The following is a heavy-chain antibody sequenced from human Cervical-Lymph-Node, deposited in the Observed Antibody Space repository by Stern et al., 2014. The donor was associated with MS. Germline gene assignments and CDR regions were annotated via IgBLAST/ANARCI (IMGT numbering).Heavy chain of an antibody. V-gene: IGHV3-30*18. Sequence: VHLVESGGGVVQPGRSLRLSCTVSGFTFSTYGMHWVRQAPGRGLEWVAVISHDGTKKYSAASVKGRFIISRDNSENTLFLQMSSLRVEDTAVYYCAKTNYFGSGSAPYYYDMDSWGQGTTVIVSS. CDR3: AKTNYFGSGSAPYYYDMDS. CDR1: GFTFSTYG. J-gene: IGHJ6*02. D-gene: IGHD3-10*01. CDR2: ISHDGTKK.